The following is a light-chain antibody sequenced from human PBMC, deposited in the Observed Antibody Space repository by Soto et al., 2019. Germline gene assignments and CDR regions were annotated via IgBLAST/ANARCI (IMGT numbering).Light chain of an antibody. Sequence: EIMLPQSPGTLSLSPGERATLSCRASQIVTSTYLAWFQQKPGQAPRLLIYGASSRATGIPDRFSGSGSGTDFTLTISRLEPEDFAVYYCQQYGSSFLTFGGGTKVEIK. V-gene: IGKV3-20*01. CDR3: QQYGSSFLT. J-gene: IGKJ4*01. CDR2: GAS. CDR1: QIVTSTY.